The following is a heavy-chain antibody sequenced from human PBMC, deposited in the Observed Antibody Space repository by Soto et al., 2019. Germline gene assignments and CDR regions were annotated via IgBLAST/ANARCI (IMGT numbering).Heavy chain of an antibody. CDR2: ISYDGSKK. CDR3: ARVHHYYEGRGYLYYFDS. CDR1: GFTFSYYA. V-gene: IGHV3-30-3*01. Sequence: QVQLVESGGGVVQPGRSLRLSCAASGFTFSYYAMHWVRQAPGKGLEWVAVISYDGSKKYYADSVEGRFTISRDNSENTLFLQMDSLTAENTAVYSCARVHHYYEGRGYLYYFDSWGQGTLVTVSS. D-gene: IGHD3-22*01. J-gene: IGHJ4*02.